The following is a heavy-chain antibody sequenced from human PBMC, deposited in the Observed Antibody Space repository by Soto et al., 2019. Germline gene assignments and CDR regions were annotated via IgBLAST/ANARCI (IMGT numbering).Heavy chain of an antibody. V-gene: IGHV1-18*01. CDR3: ATTNYYDSSGYDGRYVYYFDS. Sequence: PGESLKISCKVSGYSFTSYGISWVRQAPGQGLEWMGWISAYNGNTNYAQKLQGRVTMTTDTSTSTAYMELRSVRSADTAVYYCATTNYYDSSGYDGRYVYYFDSWGQGTLVTVPQ. CDR1: GYSFTSYG. D-gene: IGHD3-22*01. CDR2: ISAYNGNT. J-gene: IGHJ4*02.